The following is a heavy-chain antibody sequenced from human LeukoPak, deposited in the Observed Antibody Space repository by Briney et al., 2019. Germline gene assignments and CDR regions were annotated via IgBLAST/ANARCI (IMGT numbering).Heavy chain of an antibody. J-gene: IGHJ3*02. CDR1: GFTFSSYA. Sequence: PGGSLRLSCAASGFTFSSYAMHWVRQAPGQGLEWMGIINPSGGSTSYAQKFQGRVTMTRDTSTSTVYMELSSLRSEDTAVYYCARGIAAAGPHFDIWGQGTMVTVSS. CDR2: INPSGGST. D-gene: IGHD6-13*01. V-gene: IGHV1-46*01. CDR3: ARGIAAAGPHFDI.